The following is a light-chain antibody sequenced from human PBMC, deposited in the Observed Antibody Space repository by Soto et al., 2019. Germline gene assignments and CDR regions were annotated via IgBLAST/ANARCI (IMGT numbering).Light chain of an antibody. CDR2: DVS. J-gene: IGLJ1*01. CDR1: SSDVGRYNY. Sequence: QSALAQPASVSGSRGQSITISCTGTSSDVGRYNYVSWFQQHPGKVPKLIIYDVSNWPSGVSDRFSGSKSGNTASLTISGLRPEDEADYYCSSFTSSSTFAFGTGTKVTVL. V-gene: IGLV2-14*03. CDR3: SSFTSSSTFA.